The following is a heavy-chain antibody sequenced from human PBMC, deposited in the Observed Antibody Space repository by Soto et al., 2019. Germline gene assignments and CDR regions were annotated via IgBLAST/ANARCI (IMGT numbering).Heavy chain of an antibody. D-gene: IGHD3-3*01. CDR3: ARVRSNLFDY. CDR2: IRYSGST. Sequence: SETLSLTCTVSGDSISTFYWSWIRQPPGKGLEWIGYIRYSGSTNYNPSLKSQVIISVDTSKNQFSLKLSSVTAADTAVYFCARVRSNLFDYWGQGTLVTSPQ. V-gene: IGHV4-59*01. J-gene: IGHJ4*02. CDR1: GDSISTFY.